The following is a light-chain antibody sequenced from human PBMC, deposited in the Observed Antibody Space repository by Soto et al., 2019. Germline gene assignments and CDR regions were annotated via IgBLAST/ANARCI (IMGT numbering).Light chain of an antibody. CDR3: SSYGGTNNVV. CDR2: EVT. J-gene: IGLJ2*01. CDR1: SSDVGGYKY. Sequence: QSVLTQPPSASGSPGQSVTISCTGTSSDVGGYKYVSWYQHHPGKDPKVVIYEVTKRPSGVPDRFSGCQSGNTASLTVSGLQAEDEADYYCSSYGGTNNVVFGGGPKLTVL. V-gene: IGLV2-8*01.